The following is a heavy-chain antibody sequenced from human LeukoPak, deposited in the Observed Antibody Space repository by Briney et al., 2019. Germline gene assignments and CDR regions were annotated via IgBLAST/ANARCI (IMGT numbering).Heavy chain of an antibody. Sequence: PGGSLRLSCAASGFTFSSYAMSWVRQAPGKGLEWVSAISGSGGSTYYADSVKGRFTISRDNAKNSLYLQMNSLRAEDTAVYYCARDHDHDFWSGYYWSLYYGMDVWGQGTTVTVSS. CDR3: ARDHDHDFWSGYYWSLYYGMDV. D-gene: IGHD3-3*01. J-gene: IGHJ6*02. V-gene: IGHV3-23*01. CDR2: ISGSGGST. CDR1: GFTFSSYA.